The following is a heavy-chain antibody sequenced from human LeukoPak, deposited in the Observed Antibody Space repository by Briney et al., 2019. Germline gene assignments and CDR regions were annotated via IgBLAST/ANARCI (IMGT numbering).Heavy chain of an antibody. D-gene: IGHD5-18*01. CDR2: IYYSGST. Sequence: TSETLSLTCTVSGGSVSSGSYYWSWIRQPPGKGLEWIGYIYYSGSTNYNPSLKSRVTISVDTSKNQFSLKLSSVTAADTAVYYCARGGYSYAYGMDVWGQGTTVTVSS. CDR1: GGSVSSGSYY. CDR3: ARGGYSYAYGMDV. V-gene: IGHV4-61*01. J-gene: IGHJ6*02.